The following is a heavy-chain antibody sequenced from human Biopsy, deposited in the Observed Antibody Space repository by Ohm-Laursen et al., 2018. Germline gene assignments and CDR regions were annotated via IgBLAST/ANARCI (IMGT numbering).Heavy chain of an antibody. V-gene: IGHV4-34*01. CDR1: GGSFNGYF. Sequence: SQTLSLPCVVYGGSFNGYFWSWIRQPPGKGLEWIGDITQSGSTNYSPSLKSRVTISVDTAKKQFSLSLKSVTAADTAVYYCARVPLPGIGAAYQGRFLYGMDVWGQGTTVSVSS. CDR3: ARVPLPGIGAAYQGRFLYGMDV. CDR2: ITQSGST. J-gene: IGHJ6*02. D-gene: IGHD6-13*01.